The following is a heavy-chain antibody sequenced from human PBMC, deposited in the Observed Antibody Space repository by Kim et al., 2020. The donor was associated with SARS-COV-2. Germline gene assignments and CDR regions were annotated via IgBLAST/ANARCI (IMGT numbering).Heavy chain of an antibody. CDR1: GGTFSSYA. J-gene: IGHJ5*02. CDR3: ARVALRYFDWYYTGNWFDP. Sequence: SVKVSCKASGGTFSSYAISWVRQAPGQGLEWMGGIIPIFGTANYAQKFQGRVTITADESTSTAYMELSSLRSEDTAVYYCARVALRYFDWYYTGNWFDPWGQGTLVTVSS. D-gene: IGHD3-9*01. V-gene: IGHV1-69*13. CDR2: IIPIFGTA.